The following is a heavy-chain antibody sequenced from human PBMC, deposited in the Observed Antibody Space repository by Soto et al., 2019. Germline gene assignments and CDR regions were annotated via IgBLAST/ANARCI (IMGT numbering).Heavy chain of an antibody. J-gene: IGHJ4*02. Sequence: QVQLVQSGAEVKKPGASVKVSCKASGYTFTSYGISWVRQAPGQGLEWMGWISAYNGNTNYAQKLQGRVTMTTDTSTSTAYMELKSLRSDDTAVYYCARDGYYDILTGYYSGRFDYWGQGTLVTVSS. CDR1: GYTFTSYG. D-gene: IGHD3-9*01. CDR3: ARDGYYDILTGYYSGRFDY. CDR2: ISAYNGNT. V-gene: IGHV1-18*01.